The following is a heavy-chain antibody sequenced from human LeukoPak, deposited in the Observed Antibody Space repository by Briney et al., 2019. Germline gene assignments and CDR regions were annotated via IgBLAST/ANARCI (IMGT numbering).Heavy chain of an antibody. CDR3: ARSRIAARPVGY. V-gene: IGHV3-66*01. J-gene: IGHJ4*02. Sequence: GGSLRLSCAASGFTVSSNYMSWVRQAPGKGLEWVSVIYSGGSTYYADSVKGRFTISRDNSKNTLYLQMNSLRAKDTAVYYCARSRIAARPVGYWGQGTLVTVSS. D-gene: IGHD6-6*01. CDR1: GFTVSSNY. CDR2: IYSGGST.